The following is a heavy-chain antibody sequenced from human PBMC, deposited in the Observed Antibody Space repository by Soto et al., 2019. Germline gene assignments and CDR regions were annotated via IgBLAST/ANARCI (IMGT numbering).Heavy chain of an antibody. CDR1: GFTFSSYA. Sequence: QVQLVESGGGVVQPGRSLRLSCAASGFTFSSYAMHWVRQAPGKGLEWVAVISYDGSNKYYADSVKGRFTISRDNSKNTLYLQMNSLRAEDTAVYYCARDRAPIVGATKARNYFDYWGEGTLVTVSS. CDR2: ISYDGSNK. V-gene: IGHV3-30-3*01. CDR3: ARDRAPIVGATKARNYFDY. J-gene: IGHJ4*02. D-gene: IGHD1-26*01.